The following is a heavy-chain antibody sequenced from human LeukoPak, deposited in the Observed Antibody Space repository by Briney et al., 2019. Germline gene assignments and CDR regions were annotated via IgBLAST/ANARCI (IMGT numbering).Heavy chain of an antibody. CDR3: ATGKRVRSGWSGFDY. V-gene: IGHV3-30*03. CDR2: ISYDGSNK. CDR1: GFTFSSYG. D-gene: IGHD6-19*01. J-gene: IGHJ4*02. Sequence: GGSLRLSCAASGFTFSSYGMHWVRQAPGKGLEWVAVISYDGSNKYYADSVKGRFTISRDNSKNTLYLQMNSLRAEDTAVYYCATGKRVRSGWSGFDYWGQGTLVTVSS.